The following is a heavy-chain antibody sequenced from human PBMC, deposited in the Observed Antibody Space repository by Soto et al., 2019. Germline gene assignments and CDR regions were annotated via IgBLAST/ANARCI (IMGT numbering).Heavy chain of an antibody. D-gene: IGHD3-22*01. CDR2: INSDGSST. CDR3: ARPRYDSSGTPFDH. CDR1: GFTFSSYW. V-gene: IGHV3-74*01. J-gene: IGHJ4*02. Sequence: EVQLVESGGGLVQPGGSLRLSCAASGFTFSSYWMHWVRQAPGKGLVWVSRINSDGSSTSYADTVKGRFIISRDNAKNTLSLQMNSLRAEDTAVYYCARPRYDSSGTPFDHWGQGTLVTVSS.